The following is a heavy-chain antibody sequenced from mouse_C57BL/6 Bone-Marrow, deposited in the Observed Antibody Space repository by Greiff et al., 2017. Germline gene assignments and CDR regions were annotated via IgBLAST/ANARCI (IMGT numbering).Heavy chain of an antibody. Sequence: EVKLMESGGGLVQSGRSLRLSCATSGFTFSDFYMEWVRQAPGKGLEWIAASRNKANDYTTEYSASVKGRFIVSRDTSQSILYLQMNALRAEDTAIYYCARDAGHDYGSSYGYAMDYWGQGTSVTVSA. CDR1: GFTFSDFY. D-gene: IGHD1-1*01. CDR2: SRNKANDYTT. V-gene: IGHV7-1*01. CDR3: ARDAGHDYGSSYGYAMDY. J-gene: IGHJ4*01.